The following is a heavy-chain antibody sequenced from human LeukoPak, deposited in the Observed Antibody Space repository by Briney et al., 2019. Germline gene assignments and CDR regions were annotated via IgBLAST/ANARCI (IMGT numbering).Heavy chain of an antibody. CDR2: FDPEDGET. CDR1: GYTLTELS. Sequence: ASVKVSCKVSGYTLTELSMHWVRQAPGKGLEWMGGFDPEDGETIYAQKFQGRVTMTEDTSTDTAYMELSSLRSEDTAAYYCAAYYCGGDCYFLDAFDIWGQGTMVTVSS. J-gene: IGHJ3*02. V-gene: IGHV1-24*01. CDR3: AAYYCGGDCYFLDAFDI. D-gene: IGHD2-21*01.